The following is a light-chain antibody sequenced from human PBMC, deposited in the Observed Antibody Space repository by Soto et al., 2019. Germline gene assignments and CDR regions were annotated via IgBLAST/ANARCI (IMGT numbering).Light chain of an antibody. V-gene: IGKV1-5*01. CDR2: DAS. J-gene: IGKJ1*01. Sequence: DIQMTQSPSTLSASVGDRVTITCRASQSISSGLAWYQQKPGKAPRLLIYDASILESGVPSRFSGSGSGTEFTLTISSLQPDDFATYECQQYNSYPWTFGQGTKVEIK. CDR1: QSISSG. CDR3: QQYNSYPWT.